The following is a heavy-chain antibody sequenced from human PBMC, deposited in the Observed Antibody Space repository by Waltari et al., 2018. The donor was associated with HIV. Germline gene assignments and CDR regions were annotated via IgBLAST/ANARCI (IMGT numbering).Heavy chain of an antibody. CDR2: IYYTGNT. CDR3: AGVEYSTSGPGY. CDR1: GGSISSYF. V-gene: IGHV4-59*01. Sequence: QVQLQESGPGLVKPSEILSATCTVSGGSISSYFWSWIRQPPGKGLEWIGYIYYTGNTNYNPSLKSRVTISVDTSKNQFSLKLTSLTAADTAVYYCAGVEYSTSGPGYWGQGTLVTVSS. J-gene: IGHJ4*02. D-gene: IGHD6-6*01.